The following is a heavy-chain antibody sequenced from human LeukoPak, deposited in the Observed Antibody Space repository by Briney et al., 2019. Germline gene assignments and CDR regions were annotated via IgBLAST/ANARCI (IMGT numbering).Heavy chain of an antibody. J-gene: IGHJ6*03. CDR2: INHSGST. CDR1: GGTFSGYY. V-gene: IGHV4-34*01. D-gene: IGHD4-17*01. CDR3: ARENYGDYSYYYYYMDV. Sequence: SETLSLTCAVYGGTFSGYYWSWIRQPPGKGLEWIGEINHSGSTNYNPSLKSRVTISVDTSKNQFSLKLSSVTAADTAVYYCARENYGDYSYYYYYMDVWGKGTTVTISS.